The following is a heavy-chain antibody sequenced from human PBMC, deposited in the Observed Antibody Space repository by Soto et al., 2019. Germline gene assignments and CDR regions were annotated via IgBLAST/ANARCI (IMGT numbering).Heavy chain of an antibody. CDR3: ARESGGSGSYHGEFDY. CDR2: IIPIFGTA. V-gene: IGHV1-69*13. Sequence: SVKVSCKASGGTFSSYAISWVRQAPGQGLEWMGGIIPIFGTANYAQKFQGRVTITADESTSTAYMELSSLRSEDMAVYYCARESGGSGSYHGEFDYWGQGTLVTVSS. J-gene: IGHJ4*02. CDR1: GGTFSSYA. D-gene: IGHD1-26*01.